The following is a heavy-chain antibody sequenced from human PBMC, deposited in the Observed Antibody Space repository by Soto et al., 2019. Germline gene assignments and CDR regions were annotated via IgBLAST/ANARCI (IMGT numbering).Heavy chain of an antibody. J-gene: IGHJ4*02. V-gene: IGHV4-59*02. Sequence: SETLSLTCSVFGASVNSYYWSWIRQSPGRGLEWIGHIFNSGTIHYNPSLKSRVTMSVDSSKNQFSLKMTSVTAADRAMYFCARYNSYAIDYWGRGTLVTVSS. D-gene: IGHD2-8*01. CDR2: IFNSGTI. CDR3: ARYNSYAIDY. CDR1: GASVNSYY.